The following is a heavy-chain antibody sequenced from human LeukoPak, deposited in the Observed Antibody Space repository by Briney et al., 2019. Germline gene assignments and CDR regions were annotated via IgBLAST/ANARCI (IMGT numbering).Heavy chain of an antibody. CDR2: ISAYNGNT. CDR3: ARGPYYYDSSGYYYVSRAFDI. CDR1: GYTFTSYG. Sequence: GASVKVSCKASGYTFTSYGISRVRQAPGQGLEWMGWISAYNGNTNYAQKLQGRVTMTTDTSTSTAYMELRSLRSDDTAVYYCARGPYYYDSSGYYYVSRAFDIWGQGTMVTVSS. V-gene: IGHV1-18*01. D-gene: IGHD3-22*01. J-gene: IGHJ3*02.